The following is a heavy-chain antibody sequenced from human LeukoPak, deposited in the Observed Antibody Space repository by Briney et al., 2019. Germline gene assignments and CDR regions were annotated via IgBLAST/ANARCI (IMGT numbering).Heavy chain of an antibody. CDR2: NRSRTYGGAA. CDR1: GFTFADYA. J-gene: IGHJ4*02. V-gene: IGHV3-49*04. D-gene: IGHD2-21*01. Sequence: PGRSLRLSCEASGFTFADYAMNWVRQAPGKGLEWVGFNRSRTYGGAADYAPSVQGRFTISRDDSKSIAYLQMNSLEIEDTAVYYCTRVAIAIIGTDPVDYWGQGTLVTVSS. CDR3: TRVAIAIIGTDPVDY.